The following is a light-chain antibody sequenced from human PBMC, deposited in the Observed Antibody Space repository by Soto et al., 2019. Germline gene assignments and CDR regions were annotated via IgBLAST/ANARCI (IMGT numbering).Light chain of an antibody. CDR1: QSVSSN. Sequence: EIVMTQSPATLSVSPGERATLSCRASQSVSSNLAWYQQKPGQAPRLLIYGASTRATGIPARFSGSGSGTAFTITLTSPHSEDPTVYYSLQYHKLPPTFGQGTRLEIQ. J-gene: IGKJ5*01. CDR2: GAS. V-gene: IGKV3-15*01. CDR3: LQYHKLPPT.